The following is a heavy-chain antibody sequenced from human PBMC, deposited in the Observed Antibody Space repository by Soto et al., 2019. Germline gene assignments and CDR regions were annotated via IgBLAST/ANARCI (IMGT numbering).Heavy chain of an antibody. CDR1: GCTDSSYA. CDR2: ISDSGGTT. CDR3: AKDARLQCPGVVCVFDI. J-gene: IGHJ3*02. Sequence: GGSQRRSCEASGCTDSSYAMSWDHQDQGKGLEWVSVISDSGGTTHYADSVKGRFTISRDNSKNTVYLQMNSLRAEDTAVYYCAKDARLQCPGVVCVFDIWGQGTMVTVSS. V-gene: IGHV3-23*01. D-gene: IGHD4-4*01.